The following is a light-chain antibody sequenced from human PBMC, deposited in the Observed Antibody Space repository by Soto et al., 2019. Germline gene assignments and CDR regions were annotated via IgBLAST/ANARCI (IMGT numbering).Light chain of an antibody. Sequence: QSALTQPASVSGSPGQSITISCTGTSSDVGAYKYVSWYQQHADKAPKLLIYDVSSRSSGISDRFSGSKSGNTASLTIIGLQAEDEADYYCSSYAGTSIPYVVLGG. V-gene: IGLV2-14*03. J-gene: IGLJ3*02. CDR2: DVS. CDR3: SSYAGTSIPYVV. CDR1: SSDVGAYKY.